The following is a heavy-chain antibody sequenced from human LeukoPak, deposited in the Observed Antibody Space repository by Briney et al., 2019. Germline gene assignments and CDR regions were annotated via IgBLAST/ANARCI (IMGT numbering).Heavy chain of an antibody. CDR3: TTDIVVRGVPYFDY. V-gene: IGHV3-15*01. J-gene: IGHJ4*02. CDR1: GFTFSNAW. Sequence: PGGSLRLSCAASGFTFSNAWMSWVRQAPGKGLEWVGRIKSKTDGGTTDYAAPVKGRFTISRDDSKNTLYLQMNSLKTEDTAVYYCTTDIVVRGVPYFDYWGQGTLVTVSS. D-gene: IGHD3-10*01. CDR2: IKSKTDGGTT.